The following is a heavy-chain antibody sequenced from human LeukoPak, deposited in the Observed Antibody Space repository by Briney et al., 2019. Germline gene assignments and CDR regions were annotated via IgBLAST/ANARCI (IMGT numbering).Heavy chain of an antibody. Sequence: GGSLRLSCAASGFTVSSNYMSWGRQAPGKGLEWVSVIYSGGSTYYADSVKGRFTISRDNSKNTLYLQMNSLRAEDTAVYYCARNGGYSYGYDPYYFDYWGQGTLVTVSS. J-gene: IGHJ4*02. V-gene: IGHV3-53*05. CDR3: ARNGGYSYGYDPYYFDY. CDR1: GFTVSSNY. CDR2: IYSGGST. D-gene: IGHD5-18*01.